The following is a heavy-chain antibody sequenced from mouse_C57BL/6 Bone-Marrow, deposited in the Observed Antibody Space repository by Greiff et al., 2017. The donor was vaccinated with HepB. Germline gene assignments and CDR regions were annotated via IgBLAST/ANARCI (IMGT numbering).Heavy chain of an antibody. CDR2: ISYDGSN. J-gene: IGHJ4*01. CDR1: GYSITSGYY. V-gene: IGHV3-6*01. CDR3: ARGTFYGSSYDYAMDY. Sequence: EVQLVESGPGLVKPSQSLSLTCSVTGYSITSGYYWNWIRQFPGNKLEWMGYISYDGSNNYNPSLKNRISITRDTSKNQFFLKLNSVTTEDTATYYCARGTFYGSSYDYAMDYWGQGTSVTVSS. D-gene: IGHD1-1*01.